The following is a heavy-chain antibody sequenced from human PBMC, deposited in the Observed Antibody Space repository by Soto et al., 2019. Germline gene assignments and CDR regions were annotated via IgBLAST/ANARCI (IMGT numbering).Heavy chain of an antibody. J-gene: IGHJ4*02. V-gene: IGHV4-61*01. CDR2: KYYSGIS. D-gene: IGHD1-26*01. CDR1: RGSVSSQTHF. CDR3: VREDMSGTYYFDA. Sequence: QVQLQESGPGLLKPSETLTLTCTVTRGSVSSQTHFWTWIRQPPGKGLEWIGYKYYSGISNYNPSLQSRVTISVATSKNQFSLRLTSVTAADTAVYYCVREDMSGTYYFDAWGQGALVTVSS.